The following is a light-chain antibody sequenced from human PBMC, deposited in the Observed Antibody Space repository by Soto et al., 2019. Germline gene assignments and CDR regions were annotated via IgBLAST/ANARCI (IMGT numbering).Light chain of an antibody. J-gene: IGKJ5*01. CDR1: QTIGTN. Sequence: EIVLTQSRATLCVCPGESSTLSVPASQTIGTNAAWNQQKPGQPPILLIYDASTRATGIPARFSGSGSGTDFTLTISSLKPEDFAVYYCQQRSNWPLTFGQGTRLEIK. V-gene: IGKV3-11*01. CDR3: QQRSNWPLT. CDR2: DAS.